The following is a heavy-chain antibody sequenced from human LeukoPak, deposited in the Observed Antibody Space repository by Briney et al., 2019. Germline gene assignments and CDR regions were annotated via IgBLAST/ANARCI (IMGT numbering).Heavy chain of an antibody. CDR3: ARDGAPSITGEMNYYYGMDV. CDR1: GDSVSSNSAA. D-gene: IGHD1-14*01. CDR2: TYYRSKWYN. V-gene: IGHV6-1*01. Sequence: SQTLSLTCAISGDSVSSNSAAWNWTRQSPSRGLEWLGRTYYRSKWYNDYAVSVKSRITINPDTSKNQFSLQLNSVTPEDTAVYYCARDGAPSITGEMNYYYGMDVWGQGTTVTVSS. J-gene: IGHJ6*02.